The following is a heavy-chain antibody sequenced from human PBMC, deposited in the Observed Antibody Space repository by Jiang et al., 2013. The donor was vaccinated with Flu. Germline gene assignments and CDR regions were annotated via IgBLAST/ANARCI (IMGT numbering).Heavy chain of an antibody. D-gene: IGHD5-18*01. CDR1: GDSVSSNSAA. Sequence: QTLSLTCAISGDSVSSNSAAWNWIRQSPSRGLEWLGRTYYRSKWYNDYAVSVKSRITINPDTSKNQFSLQLNSVTPEDTAVYYCASSVDTASQGYYYYYGMDVWGQGTTVTVSS. J-gene: IGHJ6*02. CDR3: ASSVDTASQGYYYYYGMDV. CDR2: TYYRSKWYN. V-gene: IGHV6-1*01.